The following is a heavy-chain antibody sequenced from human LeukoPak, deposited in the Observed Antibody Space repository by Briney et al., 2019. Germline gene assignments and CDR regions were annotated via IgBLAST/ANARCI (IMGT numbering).Heavy chain of an antibody. Sequence: GGSLRLSCAASGFTFSSYAMSWVRQAPGRGLEWVSAISGSGGSTYYADSVKGRFTISRDNSKNTLYLQMNSLRAEDTAVYYCAKDRGNIYGDYRNYGMDVWGKGTTVTVSS. CDR1: GFTFSSYA. CDR2: ISGSGGST. V-gene: IGHV3-23*01. D-gene: IGHD4-17*01. CDR3: AKDRGNIYGDYRNYGMDV. J-gene: IGHJ6*04.